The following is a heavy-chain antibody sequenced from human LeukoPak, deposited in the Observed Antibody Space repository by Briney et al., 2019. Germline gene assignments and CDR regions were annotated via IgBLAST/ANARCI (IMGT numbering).Heavy chain of an antibody. CDR1: GDSVSSNSVT. J-gene: IGHJ5*02. CDR3: ARRLTQYDCFDP. V-gene: IGHV6-1*01. D-gene: IGHD2-2*01. Sequence: SQTLSLTCAIFGDSVSSNSVTWNWIRQSPSRGLEWLGRTYYRSTWYNDYAVSVRGRITVNPDTSKNQFSLHLNSVTPEDTAVYYCARRLTQYDCFDPWGQGILVTVSS. CDR2: TYYRSTWYN.